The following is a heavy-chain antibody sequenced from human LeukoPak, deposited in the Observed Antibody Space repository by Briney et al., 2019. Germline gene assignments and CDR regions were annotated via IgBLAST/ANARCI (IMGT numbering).Heavy chain of an antibody. D-gene: IGHD6-19*01. J-gene: IGHJ3*02. V-gene: IGHV4-4*07. CDR2: IYTSGSS. CDR1: GGSIRSYY. CDR3: ATTPQWLGAFDI. Sequence: SETLSLTCTVSGGSIRSYYWSWVRQPAGKGLEWIGRIYTSGSSNYNPSLKSRVTMSLDMSRNQFSLKLTSVTAADTALYYCATTPQWLGAFDIWGQGTMVTVSS.